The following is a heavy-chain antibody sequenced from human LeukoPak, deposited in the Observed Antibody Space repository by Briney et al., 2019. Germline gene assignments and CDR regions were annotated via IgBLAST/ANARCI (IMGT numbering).Heavy chain of an antibody. J-gene: IGHJ4*02. Sequence: GGSLRLSCAASGFTFSSYEMNWVRQAPGKGLEWVSYISSSGSTIYYADSVKGRFTISRDNSKNTLYLQMNSLRAEDTAVYYCARARWAGPFDYWGQGTLVTVSS. CDR2: ISSSGSTI. CDR1: GFTFSSYE. V-gene: IGHV3-48*03. CDR3: ARARWAGPFDY. D-gene: IGHD6-19*01.